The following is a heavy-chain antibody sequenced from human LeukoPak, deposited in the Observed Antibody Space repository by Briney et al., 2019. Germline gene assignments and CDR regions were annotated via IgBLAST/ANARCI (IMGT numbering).Heavy chain of an antibody. Sequence: PGGSLRLSCAASGFTFSSYGMHWVRQAPGKGREGVAFLPYDGSNKYYADSVQGRFTISRDNSKNTLYLQMNSLRAEDTAVYYCAKSSDSDIVVVPAAIRLDYWGQGTLVTVSS. CDR2: LPYDGSNK. CDR3: AKSSDSDIVVVPAAIRLDY. CDR1: GFTFSSYG. J-gene: IGHJ4*02. D-gene: IGHD2-2*02. V-gene: IGHV3-30*02.